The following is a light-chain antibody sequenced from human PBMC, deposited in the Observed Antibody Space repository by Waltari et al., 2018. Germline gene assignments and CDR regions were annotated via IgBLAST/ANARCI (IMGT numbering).Light chain of an antibody. J-gene: IGKJ1*01. Sequence: EIVLTQSPGTLSLSPGERGTLSCRASQSVSSSFLAWYQQKPGQPPRLLINAASNRATGIPDRFSGSGSGTDFTLTISRLEPEDFAVYYCQQYGSSPPTFGQGTKVEIK. CDR3: QQYGSSPPT. CDR2: AAS. V-gene: IGKV3-20*01. CDR1: QSVSSSF.